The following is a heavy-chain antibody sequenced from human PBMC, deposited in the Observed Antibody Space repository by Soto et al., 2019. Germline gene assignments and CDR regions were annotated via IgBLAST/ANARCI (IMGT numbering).Heavy chain of an antibody. Sequence: GGSLRLSCAASGFIFSSYSMNWVRQAPGKGLEWISYISSSSNTIYYADSVKGRFTISRDNAKNSLYLRMNSLRDEDTAVYYCARDNPVSALRFFDSLHPVVLVMGGKG. CDR1: GFIFSSYS. D-gene: IGHD3-9*01. CDR2: ISSSSNTI. J-gene: IGHJ6*03. V-gene: IGHV3-48*02. CDR3: ARDNPVSALRFFDSLHPVVLVM.